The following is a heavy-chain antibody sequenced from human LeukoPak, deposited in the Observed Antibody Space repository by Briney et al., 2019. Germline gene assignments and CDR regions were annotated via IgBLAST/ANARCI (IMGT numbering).Heavy chain of an antibody. CDR1: GGSISSYY. Sequence: SETLSLTCTVSGGSISSYYWSWNRQPARKGLEWIGRIYTSGSTNYNPSLKSRVTMSVDTSKNQFSLKLSSVTAADTAVYYCARASAAKYYYYYVDVWGKGTTVTVSS. CDR2: IYTSGST. J-gene: IGHJ6*03. D-gene: IGHD2-15*01. V-gene: IGHV4-4*07. CDR3: ARASAAKYYYYYVDV.